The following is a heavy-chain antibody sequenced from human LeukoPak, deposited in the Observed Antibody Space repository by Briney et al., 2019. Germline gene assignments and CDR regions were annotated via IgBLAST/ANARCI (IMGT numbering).Heavy chain of an antibody. CDR1: GFTFSSNF. V-gene: IGHV3-53*01. Sequence: GGSLRLSCVAPGFTFSSNFMSWVRQAPGKGLEWVSVIYNGGTTYYADSVKGRFTISRDNSKNTLYLQMNSLRAEDTAMYYCARDGYGYNYMDVWGKGTTVTVSS. J-gene: IGHJ6*03. CDR3: ARDGYGYNYMDV. CDR2: IYNGGTT. D-gene: IGHD1-1*01.